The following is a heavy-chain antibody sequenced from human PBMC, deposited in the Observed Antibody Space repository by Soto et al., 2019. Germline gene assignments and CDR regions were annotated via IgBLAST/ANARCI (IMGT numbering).Heavy chain of an antibody. CDR1: GFTVSSNY. Sequence: GGSLRLSCAASGFTVSSNYMSWVRQAPGKGLEWVSVIYSGGSTYYADSVKGRFTISRDNSKNTLYLQMNSLRAEDTAVYYCASIEYSSLENDYWGQGTLVTVSS. J-gene: IGHJ4*02. CDR2: IYSGGST. D-gene: IGHD6-6*01. CDR3: ASIEYSSLENDY. V-gene: IGHV3-66*01.